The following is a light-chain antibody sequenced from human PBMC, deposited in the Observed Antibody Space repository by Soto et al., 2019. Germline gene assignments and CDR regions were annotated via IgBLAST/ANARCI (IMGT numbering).Light chain of an antibody. Sequence: ESVLTQSPGTRSLSPGERATLSCRASQSVSNNLAWYQQKPGQAPRLLIYGALSRATGIPDRFSGSGSGTDFTLTISRLEPEDFALYYCQQYATSPLTFGGGTKVDIK. J-gene: IGKJ4*01. CDR1: QSVSNN. V-gene: IGKV3-20*01. CDR2: GAL. CDR3: QQYATSPLT.